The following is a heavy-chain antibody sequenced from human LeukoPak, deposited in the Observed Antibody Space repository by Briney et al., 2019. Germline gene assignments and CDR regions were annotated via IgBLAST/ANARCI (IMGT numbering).Heavy chain of an antibody. CDR1: GGSFSGYY. CDR3: ARATPDELQHGQNDYYDSSGYYYFDY. Sequence: SETLSLTCAVYGGSFSGYYWSWIRQPPGKGLEWIGEINHSGSTNYNPSLKSRVTISVDTSKNQFSLKLSSVTAADTAVYYCARATPDELQHGQNDYYDSSGYYYFDYWGQGTLVTVSS. CDR2: INHSGST. D-gene: IGHD3-22*01. V-gene: IGHV4-34*01. J-gene: IGHJ4*02.